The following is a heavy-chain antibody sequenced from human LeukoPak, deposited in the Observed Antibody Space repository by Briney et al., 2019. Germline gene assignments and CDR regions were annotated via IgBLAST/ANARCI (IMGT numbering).Heavy chain of an antibody. Sequence: SQTLSLTCTVSGGSISSGGYYWSWIRQHPGKGLEWIGYIYYNGSTYYNPSLKSRVTISVDTSKNQFSLKLSSVTAADTAVYYCARVGYSGYDFDYWGQGTLVTVSS. J-gene: IGHJ4*02. CDR1: GGSISSGGYY. V-gene: IGHV4-31*03. CDR2: IYYNGST. D-gene: IGHD5-12*01. CDR3: ARVGYSGYDFDY.